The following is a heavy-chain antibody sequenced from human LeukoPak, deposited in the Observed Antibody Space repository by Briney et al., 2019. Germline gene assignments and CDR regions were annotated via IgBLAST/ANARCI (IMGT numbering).Heavy chain of an antibody. V-gene: IGHV4-38-2*02. CDR2: FHYSGST. Sequence: SETPSLTCTVSGYSIISGYSWDWIRQPPGKGLEWIGSFHYSGSTYYNPSLMSRVTISGDTSKNQFSLRLSSVTAADTAVYYCARAYCSSTSCYTEGWFDPWGQGTLVTVSS. CDR1: GYSIISGYS. D-gene: IGHD2-2*02. J-gene: IGHJ5*02. CDR3: ARAYCSSTSCYTEGWFDP.